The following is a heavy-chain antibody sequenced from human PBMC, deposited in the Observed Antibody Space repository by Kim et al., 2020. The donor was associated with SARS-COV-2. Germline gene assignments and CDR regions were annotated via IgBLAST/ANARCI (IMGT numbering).Heavy chain of an antibody. D-gene: IGHD3-10*01. V-gene: IGHV3-74*01. CDR2: INGDGSSI. J-gene: IGHJ4*02. Sequence: GGSLRLSCAASGFTFSSSWMHWVRQAPGKGLVWVSRINGDGSSISYADSVKGRFTISRDNAENTLYLQMDSLRVEDTAVYYCARDRGGLCDYWGQGTLVTVSS. CDR1: GFTFSSSW. CDR3: ARDRGGLCDY.